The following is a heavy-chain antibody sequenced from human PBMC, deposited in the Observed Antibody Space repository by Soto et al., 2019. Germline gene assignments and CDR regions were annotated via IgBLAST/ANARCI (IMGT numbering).Heavy chain of an antibody. Sequence: ASVKVSCKASGYTFTSYAMHWVRQAPGQRLEWMGGINAINGKTKYEQKFQGRVTITADESTSTAYMELSSLRSEDTAVYYCASGRIAAAGSFFDYWGQGTLVTVSS. D-gene: IGHD6-13*01. V-gene: IGHV1-3*01. CDR2: INAINGKT. CDR3: ASGRIAAAGSFFDY. CDR1: GYTFTSYA. J-gene: IGHJ4*02.